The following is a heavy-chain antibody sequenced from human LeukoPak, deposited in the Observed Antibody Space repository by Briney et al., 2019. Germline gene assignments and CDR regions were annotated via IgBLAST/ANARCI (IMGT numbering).Heavy chain of an antibody. V-gene: IGHV4-38-2*01. J-gene: IGHJ4*02. Sequence: SETLSLTCAVSGYSISSGYYWGWIRQPPGKGLEWIGSIYHSGSTYYKPSLKSRVTISVDTSKNQFSLKPSSVTAADTAVYYCARGVVVISSGDYWGQGTLVTVSS. CDR3: ARGVVVISSGDY. CDR1: GYSISSGYY. CDR2: IYHSGST. D-gene: IGHD3-22*01.